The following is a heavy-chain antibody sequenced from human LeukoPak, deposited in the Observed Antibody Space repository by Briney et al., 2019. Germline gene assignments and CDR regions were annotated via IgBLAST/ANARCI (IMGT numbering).Heavy chain of an antibody. CDR1: GYTFTSVA. Sequence: ASVKVSCKASGYTFTSVAMNWVRQAPGQGLEWIGWINTNTGNPTYAQGFTGRFVFSLDTPVSTAYLHISSLQAEDTAVYYCARAEVSCSRSTCFLHWGQGTLVTVSS. D-gene: IGHD2-15*01. CDR3: ARAEVSCSRSTCFLH. J-gene: IGHJ4*02. V-gene: IGHV7-4-1*02. CDR2: INTNTGNP.